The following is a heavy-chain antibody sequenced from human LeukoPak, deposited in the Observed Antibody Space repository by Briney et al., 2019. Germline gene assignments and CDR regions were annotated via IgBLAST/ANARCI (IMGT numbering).Heavy chain of an antibody. Sequence: ASVKVSCKASGYTFTSYDINWVRQAPGQGLEWMGWINPNSGGTNYAQKFQGRVTMTRDTSISTAYMELSRLRSDDTAVYYCARVYYDSSGYRWPIDYWGQGTLVTVSS. D-gene: IGHD3-22*01. CDR1: GYTFTSYD. CDR2: INPNSGGT. CDR3: ARVYYDSSGYRWPIDY. J-gene: IGHJ4*02. V-gene: IGHV1-2*02.